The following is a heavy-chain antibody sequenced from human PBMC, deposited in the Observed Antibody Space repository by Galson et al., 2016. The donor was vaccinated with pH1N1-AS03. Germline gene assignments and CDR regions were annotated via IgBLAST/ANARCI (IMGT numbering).Heavy chain of an antibody. V-gene: IGHV4-39*07. CDR1: GGYFRSSNYY. J-gene: IGHJ2*01. D-gene: IGHD3-10*01. CDR3: ANSLYLSGSFHSYFDL. CDR2: MYHSGTT. Sequence: SETLSLTCTVSGGYFRSSNYYWGWIRQPPGKGLEWIGSMYHSGTTFHNPSLKSRVTMSVDTSKNQFSLELTSVTAADTAVYYCANSLYLSGSFHSYFDLWGRGTLVIVSS.